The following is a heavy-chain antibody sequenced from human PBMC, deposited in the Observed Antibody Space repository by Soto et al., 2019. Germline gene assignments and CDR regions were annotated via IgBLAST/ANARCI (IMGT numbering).Heavy chain of an antibody. CDR1: GGTFSSYA. D-gene: IGHD6-6*01. CDR2: IIPIFGTA. J-gene: IGHJ6*02. Sequence: ASVKVSCKASGGTFSSYAISWVRQAPGQGLEWMGGIIPIFGTANYAQKFQGRVTITADESTSTAYMELSSLRSEDTAVYYCARFVAARPHYYYGMDVWGQGTTVTVSS. CDR3: ARFVAARPHYYYGMDV. V-gene: IGHV1-69*13.